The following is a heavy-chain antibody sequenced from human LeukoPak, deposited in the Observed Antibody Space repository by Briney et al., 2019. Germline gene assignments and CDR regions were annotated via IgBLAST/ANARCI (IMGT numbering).Heavy chain of an antibody. CDR3: AREDQQQLVLDVGWFDP. Sequence: SVKVSCKASGGTFSSYAISWVRQAPGQGLEWMGGIIPIFGTANYAQKFQGRVTITADKSTSTAYMELSSLRSEDTAVYYCAREDQQQLVLDVGWFDPWGQGTLVTVSS. D-gene: IGHD6-13*01. V-gene: IGHV1-69*06. J-gene: IGHJ5*02. CDR2: IIPIFGTA. CDR1: GGTFSSYA.